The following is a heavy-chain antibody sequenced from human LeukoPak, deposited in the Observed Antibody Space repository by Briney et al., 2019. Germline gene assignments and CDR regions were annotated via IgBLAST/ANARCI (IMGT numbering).Heavy chain of an antibody. J-gene: IGHJ4*02. D-gene: IGHD2-21*01. CDR3: ARAPTGDCYDY. CDR1: GGSISSGDYY. Sequence: SETLSLTCTVSGGSISSGDYYWSWIRQPPGTGLEWIGYIYYSGSTYYNPSLKSRVTISVDTSKNQFSLKLSSVTAADTAVYYCARAPTGDCYDYWGQGTLVTVSP. CDR2: IYYSGST. V-gene: IGHV4-30-4*01.